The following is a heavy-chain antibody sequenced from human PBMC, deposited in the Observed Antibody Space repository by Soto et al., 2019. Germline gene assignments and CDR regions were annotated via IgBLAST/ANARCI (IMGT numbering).Heavy chain of an antibody. CDR3: ANDFIKRNGIYDPFDI. D-gene: IGHD3-10*01. Sequence: PGGSLRLSCAASGFTFSNYGMHWVRQTPGKGLEWVAVICDDGSEKNYADSVKGRFTVSRDNSKNTLYLQMNSLRGEDTALYYCANDFIKRNGIYDPFDIWGQGTMVTVSS. CDR1: GFTFSNYG. J-gene: IGHJ3*02. CDR2: ICDDGSEK. V-gene: IGHV3-30*18.